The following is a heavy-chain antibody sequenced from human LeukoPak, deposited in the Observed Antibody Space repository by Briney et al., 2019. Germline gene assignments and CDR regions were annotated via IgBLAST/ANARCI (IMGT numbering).Heavy chain of an antibody. V-gene: IGHV3-21*01. Sequence: PGGSLRLSCAAPGFTFSSYSMNWVRQAPGKGLEWVSSISTTSRYIYYADSVKGRFTVSRDNAKKSLYLQMNSLRAEDTAVYYCARGNSDYDHDYWGQGTLVTVSS. J-gene: IGHJ4*02. CDR1: GFTFSSYS. CDR2: ISTTSRYI. CDR3: ARGNSDYDHDY. D-gene: IGHD4-11*01.